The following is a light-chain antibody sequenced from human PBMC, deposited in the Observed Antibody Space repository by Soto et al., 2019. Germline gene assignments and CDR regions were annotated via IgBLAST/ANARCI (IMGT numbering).Light chain of an antibody. Sequence: EIVLTQSPGTLSLSPGERATLSCRAGQSVSSSFLAWFQQKPGQAPRLLIYGASSRATGMPDRFSGSGSGTEFTLTISRLEPEDFAVYYCQQYDSSPRTFGQGTKLEIK. CDR2: GAS. CDR3: QQYDSSPRT. V-gene: IGKV3-20*01. J-gene: IGKJ2*01. CDR1: QSVSSSF.